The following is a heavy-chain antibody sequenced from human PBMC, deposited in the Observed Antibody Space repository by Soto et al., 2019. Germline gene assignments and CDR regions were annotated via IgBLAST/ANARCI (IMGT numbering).Heavy chain of an antibody. CDR3: ARIPCIAAPGTEYDY. J-gene: IGHJ4*02. Sequence: PSETLSLTCAVYGGSFSGYYWSWIRQPPGKGLEWIGEINHSGSTNYNPSLKSRVTISVDTSKNQFSLKLSSVTAADTAVYYCARIPCIAAPGTEYDYSARGTLVPVSS. CDR1: GGSFSGYY. V-gene: IGHV4-34*01. D-gene: IGHD6-13*01. CDR2: INHSGST.